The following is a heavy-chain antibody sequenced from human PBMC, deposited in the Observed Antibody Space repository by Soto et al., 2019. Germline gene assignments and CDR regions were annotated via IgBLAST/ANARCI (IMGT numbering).Heavy chain of an antibody. V-gene: IGHV3-23*01. Sequence: EVELLESGGGLVQPGGSLRLSCAASGFTFSLYAMSWVRQAPGKGLEWVSHISGSDGGTYYADSVKGRFIISRDNSKNTLYLQMNSLRAEDSAVYYCARDQELPEYWGQGTLVTVSS. CDR3: ARDQELPEY. J-gene: IGHJ4*02. CDR2: ISGSDGGT. D-gene: IGHD6-13*01. CDR1: GFTFSLYA.